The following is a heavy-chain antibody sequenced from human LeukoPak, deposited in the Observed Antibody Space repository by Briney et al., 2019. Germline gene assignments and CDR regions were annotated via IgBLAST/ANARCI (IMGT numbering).Heavy chain of an antibody. Sequence: GGSLRLSCAASGFTFSSYGMHWVRQAPGKGLEWVAFIRYDGSNKYYADSVKGRFTISRDNSKNTLYLQMNSLRAKDTAVYYCARELRGLGAFDIWGQGTMVTVSS. CDR1: GFTFSSYG. V-gene: IGHV3-30*02. CDR2: IRYDGSNK. J-gene: IGHJ3*02. CDR3: ARELRGLGAFDI. D-gene: IGHD3/OR15-3a*01.